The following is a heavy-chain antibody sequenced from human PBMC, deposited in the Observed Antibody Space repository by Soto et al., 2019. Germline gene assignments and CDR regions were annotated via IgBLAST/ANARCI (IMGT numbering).Heavy chain of an antibody. CDR2: ISGSGGST. V-gene: IGHV3-23*01. CDR3: AKEARVVPAAPDAFDI. J-gene: IGHJ3*02. D-gene: IGHD2-2*01. Sequence: PGGSLRLSCAAPGFTFSSYAMSRVRQATGKGLEWVSAISGSGGSTYYADSMKGRFTISRDNSKNTLYLQMNSLRAEDTAVYYCAKEARVVPAAPDAFDIWGQGTMVTVSS. CDR1: GFTFSSYA.